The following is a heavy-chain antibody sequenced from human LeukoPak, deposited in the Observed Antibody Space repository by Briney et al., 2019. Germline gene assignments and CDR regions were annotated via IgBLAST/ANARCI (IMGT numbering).Heavy chain of an antibody. CDR1: GGSFSGYY. J-gene: IGHJ6*02. D-gene: IGHD6-6*01. CDR3: AREKQLVRYYYYYYGMDV. CDR2: INHSGST. V-gene: IGHV4-34*01. Sequence: SETLSLTCAVYGGSFSGYYWSWIRQPPGKGLEWIGEINHSGSTNYNPSLKSRVTISVDTSKTQFSLKLSCVPAADTAVYYCAREKQLVRYYYYYYGMDVWGQGTTVTVYS.